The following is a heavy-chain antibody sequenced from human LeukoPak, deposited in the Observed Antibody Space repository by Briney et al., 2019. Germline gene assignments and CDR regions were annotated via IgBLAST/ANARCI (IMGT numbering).Heavy chain of an antibody. CDR1: GGSFSGYY. Sequence: SETLSLTCAVYGGSFSGYYWSWIRQPPGKGLEWIGEINHSGSTNYNPSLKSRVTISVDTSKNQFSLKLSSVTAADTAVYYCARVGGAVAGWFDPWGQGTLVTVSS. CDR3: ARVGGAVAGWFDP. CDR2: INHSGST. D-gene: IGHD6-19*01. J-gene: IGHJ5*02. V-gene: IGHV4-34*01.